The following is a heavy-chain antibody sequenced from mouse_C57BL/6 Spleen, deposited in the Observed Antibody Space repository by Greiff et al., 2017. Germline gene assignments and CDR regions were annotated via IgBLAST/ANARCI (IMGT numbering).Heavy chain of an antibody. CDR3: ARDYYGAMDY. CDR1: GFTFSDYY. J-gene: IGHJ4*01. D-gene: IGHD1-1*01. Sequence: EVQVVESEGGLVQPGSSMKLSCTASGFTFSDYYMAWVRQVPEKGLEWVANINYDGSSTYYLDSLKSRFIISRDNAKNILYLQMSSLKSEDTATYYCARDYYGAMDYWGQGTSVTVSS. V-gene: IGHV5-16*01. CDR2: INYDGSST.